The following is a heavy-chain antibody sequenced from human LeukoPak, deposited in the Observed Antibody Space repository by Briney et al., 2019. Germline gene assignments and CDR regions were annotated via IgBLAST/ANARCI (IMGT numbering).Heavy chain of an antibody. CDR2: IYHSGST. CDR1: GYSISSGYY. Sequence: SETLSLTCTVSGYSISSGYYWGWIRQPPGKGLEWIGSIYHSGSTYYNPSLKSRVTISVDTSKNQFSLKLSSVTAADTAVYYCARDLPVTSDYWGQGTLVTVSS. V-gene: IGHV4-38-2*02. CDR3: ARDLPVTSDY. J-gene: IGHJ4*02. D-gene: IGHD4-17*01.